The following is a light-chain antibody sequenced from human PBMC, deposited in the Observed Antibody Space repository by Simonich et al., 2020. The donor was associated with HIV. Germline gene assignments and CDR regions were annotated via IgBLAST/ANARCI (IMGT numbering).Light chain of an antibody. CDR3: SSYTSSSTLVV. J-gene: IGLJ2*01. CDR1: SSDVGGYNY. Sequence: QSALTQPASVSGSPGQSITISCPGTSSDVGGYNYVSWYQQYPGKAPKLMIYDVNNRPSGVSNRFSGSKSGNTASLTISGLQAEDEADYYCSSYTSSSTLVVFGGGTKLTVL. CDR2: DVN. V-gene: IGLV2-14*03.